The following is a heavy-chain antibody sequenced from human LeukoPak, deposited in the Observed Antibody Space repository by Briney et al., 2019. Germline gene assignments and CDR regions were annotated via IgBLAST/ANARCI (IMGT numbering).Heavy chain of an antibody. J-gene: IGHJ4*02. CDR1: GYGFTSYW. D-gene: IGHD2-21*02. CDR3: ARLPYCGGDCHYYFDY. V-gene: IGHV5-51*01. CDR2: IYPGDSDT. Sequence: GESLKISCKGSGYGFTSYWIGWVRQMPGKGLEWMGIIYPGDSDTRYSPSFQGQVTISADKSISTAYLQWSSLKASDTAMYYCARLPYCGGDCHYYFDYWGQGTLVTVSS.